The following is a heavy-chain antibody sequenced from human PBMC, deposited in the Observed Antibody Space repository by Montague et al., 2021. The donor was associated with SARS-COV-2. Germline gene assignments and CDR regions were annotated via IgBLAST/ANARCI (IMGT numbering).Heavy chain of an antibody. Sequence: SETLSLTCTVAGDSVSRSYWNWIRQSPGKGLEWIGNIYCYGSVNYNPSLKSRLSISLDTSKNQLSLTLTSVTAADTATYYCARQITMVREPFDSWGQGTLVLVSS. J-gene: IGHJ4*02. CDR1: GDSVSRSY. CDR2: IYCYGSV. CDR3: ARQITMVREPFDS. D-gene: IGHD3-10*01. V-gene: IGHV4-59*08.